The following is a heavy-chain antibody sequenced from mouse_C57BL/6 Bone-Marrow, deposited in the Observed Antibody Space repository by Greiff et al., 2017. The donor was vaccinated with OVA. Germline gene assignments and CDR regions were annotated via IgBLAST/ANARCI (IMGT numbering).Heavy chain of an antibody. CDR1: GYTFTDYD. J-gene: IGHJ2*01. CDR3: TRPNHYYCSSWDY. Sequence: QVQLQQSGAELVRPGASVTLSCKASGYTFTDYDMHWVKQTPVHGLEWIGAIDPETGGTAYNQKFKGKAILTADKSSSTAYMELRSLTSEDSAVYYCTRPNHYYCSSWDYWGQGTTLTVSS. V-gene: IGHV1-15*01. CDR2: IDPETGGT. D-gene: IGHD1-1*01.